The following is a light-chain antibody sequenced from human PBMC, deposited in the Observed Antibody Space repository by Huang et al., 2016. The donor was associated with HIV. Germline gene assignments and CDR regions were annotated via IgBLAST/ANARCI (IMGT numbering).Light chain of an antibody. CDR1: QNVRNN. V-gene: IGKV3D-15*01. CDR2: ETS. Sequence: EIMMTQSPAILSVSPGGRATLSCRASQNVRNNLAWYQQKTGQAPRLLIYETSTRASGIPARFSGSGSATDFTLTISGLQSEDFAIYYCQQYDKWPPGLTFGGGTKVEI. CDR3: QQYDKWPPGLT. J-gene: IGKJ4*01.